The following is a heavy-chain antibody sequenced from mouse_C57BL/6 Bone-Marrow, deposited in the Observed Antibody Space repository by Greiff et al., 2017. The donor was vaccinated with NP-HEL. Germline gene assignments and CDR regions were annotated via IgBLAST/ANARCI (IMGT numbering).Heavy chain of an antibody. V-gene: IGHV5-15*01. CDR3: ARQGAKAMDD. J-gene: IGHJ4*01. CDR2: ISNLAYSI. Sequence: EVHLVESGGGLVQPGGSLKLSCAASGFTFSDYGMAWVRQAPRKGPEWVAFISNLAYSIYYADTVTGRFTISRENAKNNLYLEMSSLRSEDTAMYYCARQGAKAMDDWGQGTSVTVSS. CDR1: GFTFSDYG.